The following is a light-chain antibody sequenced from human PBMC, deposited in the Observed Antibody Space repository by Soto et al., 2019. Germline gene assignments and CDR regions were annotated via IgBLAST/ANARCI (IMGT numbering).Light chain of an antibody. CDR3: QQCNNWPPA. CDR1: QSISNN. J-gene: IGKJ2*01. V-gene: IGKV3-15*01. CDR2: DAS. Sequence: EIVMTQSPATLSVSPGETATLSCRASQSISNNLAWYQQKPGQAPRLLIYDASTRATGNPARFSGSGSATAFTLTITCLHSEDFAVYYCQQCNNWPPAFGQGTKLEI.